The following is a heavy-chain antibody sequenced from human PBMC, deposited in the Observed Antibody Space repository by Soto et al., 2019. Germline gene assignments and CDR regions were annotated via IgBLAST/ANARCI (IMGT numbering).Heavy chain of an antibody. CDR2: ISAYNGNT. CDR1: GYTFTSYA. V-gene: IGHV1-18*01. CDR3: EGGWFGEFVYYCDY. Sequence: QVQLVQSGAEVRKPGASVKVSCKASGYTFTSYAISWVRQAPGQGLEWMGWISAYNGNTNYAQKLQGRVTMTTDAXXSTAYMELRSRRSDDTAVYYCEGGWFGEFVYYCDYWGQGTLVTVSS. J-gene: IGHJ4*02. D-gene: IGHD3-10*01.